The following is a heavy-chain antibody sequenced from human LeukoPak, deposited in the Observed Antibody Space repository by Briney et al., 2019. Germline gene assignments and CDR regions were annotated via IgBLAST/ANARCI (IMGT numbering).Heavy chain of an antibody. CDR1: GGSFSGYY. V-gene: IGHV4-34*01. CDR3: ARAPSIVVVVAATPVGDWFDP. CDR2: INHSGST. Sequence: SETLSLTCAVYGGSFSGYYWSWIRQSPGKGLEWIGEINHSGSTNYNPSLKSRVTISVDTSKNQFSLKLSSVTAADTAVYYCARAPSIVVVVAATPVGDWFDPWGQGTLVTVSS. J-gene: IGHJ5*02. D-gene: IGHD2-15*01.